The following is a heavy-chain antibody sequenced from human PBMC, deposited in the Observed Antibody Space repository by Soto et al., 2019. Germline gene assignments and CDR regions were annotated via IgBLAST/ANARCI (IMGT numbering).Heavy chain of an antibody. CDR2: IYPDDSDT. CDR1: GDTFSVYW. J-gene: IGHJ4*02. CDR3: VRQLGNSAMLIIDS. V-gene: IGHV5-51*01. D-gene: IGHD3-16*01. Sequence: GESLKISRKASGDTFSVYWIVWVRQMPGIGLEWMGNIYPDDSDTSNNPSFDGRVTVSADKCSNTAYLQWSSLEASDTAIYYCVRQLGNSAMLIIDSWGQGTPVTVSS.